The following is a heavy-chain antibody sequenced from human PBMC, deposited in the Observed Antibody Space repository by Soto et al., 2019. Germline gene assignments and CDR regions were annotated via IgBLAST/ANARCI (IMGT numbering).Heavy chain of an antibody. Sequence: QVQLVQSGAEVKKPGSSVKVSCKASGGTFSSYTISWVRQAPGQGLEWMGRIIPILGIANYAQKFQGRVTITADKSTSTAYMELSSLRSEETAVYYCARRDSSSWYLADWGQGTLVTVSS. CDR3: ARRDSSSWYLAD. D-gene: IGHD6-13*01. J-gene: IGHJ4*02. CDR2: IIPILGIA. CDR1: GGTFSSYT. V-gene: IGHV1-69*02.